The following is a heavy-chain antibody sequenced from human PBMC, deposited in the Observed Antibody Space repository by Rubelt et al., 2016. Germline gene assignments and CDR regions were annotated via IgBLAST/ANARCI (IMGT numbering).Heavy chain of an antibody. CDR3: ARGAVYTSSRTRNYYYMDV. CDR2: IIPILALA. V-gene: IGHV1-69*04. CDR1: GGTFSSYA. J-gene: IGHJ6*03. D-gene: IGHD6-6*01. Sequence: QVQLVQSGAEVKKPGSSVKVSCKASGGTFSSYAISWVRQAPGQGLEWMGRIIPILALANYAQKFQGRVTITVDKLTRTAYMELRSLSSEDTAVDHCARGAVYTSSRTRNYYYMDVWGKGTTVSVSS.